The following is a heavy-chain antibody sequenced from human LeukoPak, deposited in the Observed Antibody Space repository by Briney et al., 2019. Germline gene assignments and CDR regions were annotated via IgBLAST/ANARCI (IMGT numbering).Heavy chain of an antibody. V-gene: IGHV3-23*01. CDR2: INKSGGGS. CDR3: AKVTWSSSGSDY. CDR1: GFTFSSYD. Sequence: GGSLRLSCAASGFTFSSYDMSWVRQAPGKGLEWVSGINKSGGGSYYADSVKGRFTMSRDNSKNTLFLQMNSLRAEDTAVYYCAKVTWSSSGSDYWGQGTLVTVSS. D-gene: IGHD6-19*01. J-gene: IGHJ4*02.